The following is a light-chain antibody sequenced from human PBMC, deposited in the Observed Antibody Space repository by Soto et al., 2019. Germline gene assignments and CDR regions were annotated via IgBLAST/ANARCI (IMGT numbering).Light chain of an antibody. Sequence: EIVLTQSPVTLSLSPGERATLSCRASQSVDSYLAWYQQKPGQAPRLLIYEASNRASGIPARFSGSGSGTDFTLTISRLEPEDYAVYYCQQYGHSLWTFGQGTKVDTK. CDR3: QQYGHSLWT. V-gene: IGKV3-11*01. J-gene: IGKJ1*01. CDR2: EAS. CDR1: QSVDSY.